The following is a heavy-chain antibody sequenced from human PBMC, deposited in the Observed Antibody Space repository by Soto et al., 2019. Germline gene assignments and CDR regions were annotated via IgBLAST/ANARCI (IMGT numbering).Heavy chain of an antibody. CDR2: IFSNDEK. CDR1: GFSLSIAGMG. D-gene: IGHD6-25*01. Sequence: QVTLKESGPVLLKPTGTLTLTCTVSGFSLSIAGMGVSWVRQPPGKALEWLAHIFSNDEKSYNTSLKSRLTVAKDSPRGPVVLTITPMEPLHTATHYRARIPQRRGRNGFDHWAPGTLVNVS. J-gene: IGHJ4*02. V-gene: IGHV2-26*01. CDR3: ARIPQRRGRNGFDH.